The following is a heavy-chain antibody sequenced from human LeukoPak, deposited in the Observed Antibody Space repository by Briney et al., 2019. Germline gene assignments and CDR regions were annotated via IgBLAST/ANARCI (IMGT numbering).Heavy chain of an antibody. J-gene: IGHJ4*02. D-gene: IGHD3-10*01. V-gene: IGHV3-21*01. Sequence: PGGSLRLSCAASGFTFSSYSMNWVRQAPGKGLEWVSSISSSSSYIYYADSVKGRFTISRDNSKNTLYLQMNSLRAEDTAVYYCAKDELTMVRGVIRGSTDYWGQGTLVTVSS. CDR2: ISSSSSYI. CDR1: GFTFSSYS. CDR3: AKDELTMVRGVIRGSTDY.